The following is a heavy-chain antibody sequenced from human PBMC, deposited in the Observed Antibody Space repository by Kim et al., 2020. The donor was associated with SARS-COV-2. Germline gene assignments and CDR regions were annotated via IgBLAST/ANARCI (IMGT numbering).Heavy chain of an antibody. CDR1: GYTFTSYY. D-gene: IGHD4-17*01. CDR3: ARDLHGDYPQAYYYYGMDV. CDR2: INPSGGST. Sequence: ASVKVSCKASGYTFTSYYMHWVRQAPGQGLEWMGIINPSGGSTSYAQKFQGRVTMTRDTSTSTVYMELSSLRSEDTAVYYCARDLHGDYPQAYYYYGMDVWGQGTTVTVSS. J-gene: IGHJ6*02. V-gene: IGHV1-46*01.